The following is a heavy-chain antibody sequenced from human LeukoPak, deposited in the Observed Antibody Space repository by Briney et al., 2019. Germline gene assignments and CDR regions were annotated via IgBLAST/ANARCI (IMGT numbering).Heavy chain of an antibody. J-gene: IGHJ4*02. D-gene: IGHD3-22*01. Sequence: GGSLRLSCAASGFTFSDYYMSWIRQAPGKGLEWVSYISSSGSTIYYADSVKGRFTISRDNAENSLYLQMNSLRAEDTAVYYCAREGSSGYQRGAFDYWGQGTLVTVSS. CDR2: ISSSGSTI. CDR3: AREGSSGYQRGAFDY. V-gene: IGHV3-11*04. CDR1: GFTFSDYY.